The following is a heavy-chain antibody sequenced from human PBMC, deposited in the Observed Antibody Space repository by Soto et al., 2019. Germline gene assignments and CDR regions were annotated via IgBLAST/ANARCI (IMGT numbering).Heavy chain of an antibody. CDR2: ISSRSTNT. Sequence: EVQLVESGGGLVKPGGSLRLSCADSGFTFSSYTMNWVRRAPGKGLEWVSSISSRSTNTHYAGSVRGRFTISRDNAKRSLYLQMNSLRAVDTAVYYCARGPLYYFDYWGQGTLVTVSS. V-gene: IGHV3-21*02. J-gene: IGHJ4*02. CDR1: GFTFSSYT. CDR3: ARGPLYYFDY.